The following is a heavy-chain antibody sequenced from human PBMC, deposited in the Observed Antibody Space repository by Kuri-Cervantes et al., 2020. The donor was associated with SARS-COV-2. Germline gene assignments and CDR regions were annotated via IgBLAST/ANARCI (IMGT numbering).Heavy chain of an antibody. CDR3: ARDWEDYFDY. J-gene: IGHJ4*02. V-gene: IGHV3-11*04. CDR2: ISSSSSTI. D-gene: IGHD1-26*01. CDR1: GFTFSDYY. Sequence: GESLKISCAASGFTFSDYYMSWIRQAPGKGLEWVSYISSSSSTIYYADSVKGRFTISRDNAKNSLYLQMNSLRAEDTAVYYCARDWEDYFDYWGQGTLVTVSS.